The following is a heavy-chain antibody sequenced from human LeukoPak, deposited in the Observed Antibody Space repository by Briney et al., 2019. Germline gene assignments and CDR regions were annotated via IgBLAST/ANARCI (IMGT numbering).Heavy chain of an antibody. J-gene: IGHJ4*02. CDR1: GFTFSDCA. V-gene: IGHV3-23*01. Sequence: GGSLRLSCAASGFTFSDCAMTWVRQAPGKGLEWVSSIGSDDNKHYSESVKGRFAISRDNSKKTLFLQMSSLRAEDTAVYYCARDFAATPYYFDYWGQGTLVTVSA. CDR3: ARDFAATPYYFDY. D-gene: IGHD6-25*01. CDR2: IGSDDNK.